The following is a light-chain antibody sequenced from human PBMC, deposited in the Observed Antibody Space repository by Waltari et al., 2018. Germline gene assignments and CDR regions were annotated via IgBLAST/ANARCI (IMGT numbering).Light chain of an antibody. CDR1: SSDIGAYDF. J-gene: IGLJ3*02. V-gene: IGLV2-14*01. CDR2: DVG. Sequence: QSALTQPASVSGSPGQSITISCTGTSSDIGAYDFVSWYQQHPGKAPKLIIYDVGKRPSGVSNRFSGSKSRNKASLTISGLQAEDEADYYCSSYTSSNTLVFGGGTKLTVL. CDR3: SSYTSSNTLV.